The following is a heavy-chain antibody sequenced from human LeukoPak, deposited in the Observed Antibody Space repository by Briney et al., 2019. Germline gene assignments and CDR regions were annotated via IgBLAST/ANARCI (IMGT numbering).Heavy chain of an antibody. Sequence: PGGSLRLSCAAYGFTFSDYTMNWVRQAPGKGLEWVSSISSGGTYKYYADSVKGRFTISRDNAQNSLYLQMNSLRAEDTAVYYCARLTGDEDYWGQGTLVTVSS. V-gene: IGHV3-21*01. CDR1: GFTFSDYT. J-gene: IGHJ4*02. CDR2: ISSGGTYK. CDR3: ARLTGDEDY. D-gene: IGHD7-27*01.